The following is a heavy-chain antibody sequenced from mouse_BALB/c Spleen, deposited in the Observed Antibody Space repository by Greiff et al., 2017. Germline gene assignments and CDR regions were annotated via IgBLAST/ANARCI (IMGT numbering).Heavy chain of an antibody. CDR2: IYPGNVNT. J-gene: IGHJ4*01. CDR1: GYTFTSYY. V-gene: IGHV1S56*01. Sequence: QVQLKQSGPELVKPGASVRISCKASGYTFTSYYIHWVKQRPGQGLEWIGWIYPGNVNTKYNEKFKGKATLTADKSSSTAYMQLSSLTSEDSAVYFCARSGYYGSKGAMDYWGQGTSVTVSS. CDR3: ARSGYYGSKGAMDY. D-gene: IGHD1-1*01.